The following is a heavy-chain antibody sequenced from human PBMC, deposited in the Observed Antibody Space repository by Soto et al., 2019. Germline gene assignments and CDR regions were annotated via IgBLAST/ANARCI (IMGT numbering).Heavy chain of an antibody. CDR1: GFTFSSYE. J-gene: IGHJ4*02. CDR3: AGYYYDNTGYYPAFDH. D-gene: IGHD3-22*01. CDR2: ISSSGGSI. V-gene: IGHV3-48*03. Sequence: EVQLVESGGGLVQPGGSLRLSCTASGFTFSSYEMTWVRQAPGKGLEWVSYISSSGGSIKYANSVKGRFTTSRDNAKNLLYLHMNSLRAEDTAVYYCAGYYYDNTGYYPAFDHWGQGTLVTVSS.